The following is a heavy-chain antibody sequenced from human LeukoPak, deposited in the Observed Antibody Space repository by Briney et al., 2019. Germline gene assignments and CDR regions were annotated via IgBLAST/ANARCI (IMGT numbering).Heavy chain of an antibody. CDR1: GYTFTSYG. Sequence: GASVKVSCKASGYTFTSYGISWVRQAPGQGLEWMGWISAYNGNTNYAQKFQGRVTMTRNTSISTAYMELSSLRSEDTAVYYCARTNREYSSSSGFSWGQGTLVTVSS. D-gene: IGHD6-6*01. J-gene: IGHJ5*02. CDR3: ARTNREYSSSSGFS. V-gene: IGHV1-18*01. CDR2: ISAYNGNT.